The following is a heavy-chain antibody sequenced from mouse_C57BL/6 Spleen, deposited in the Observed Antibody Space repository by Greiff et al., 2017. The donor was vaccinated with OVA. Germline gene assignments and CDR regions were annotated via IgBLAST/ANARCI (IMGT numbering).Heavy chain of an antibody. D-gene: IGHD1-1*01. CDR1: GYSITSGYY. V-gene: IGHV3-6*01. Sequence: VQLQQSGPGLVKPSQSLSLTCSVTGYSITSGYYWNWIRQFPGNKMEWMGYISYDGSNNYNPSLKNRISITRDTSKNQFFLKLKSMTTEDTATYYCARGDYGSTSFAYWGQGTLVTVSA. J-gene: IGHJ3*01. CDR3: ARGDYGSTSFAY. CDR2: ISYDGSN.